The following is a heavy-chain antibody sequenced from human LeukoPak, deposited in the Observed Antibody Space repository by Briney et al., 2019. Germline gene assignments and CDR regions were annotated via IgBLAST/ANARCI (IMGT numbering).Heavy chain of an antibody. Sequence: PSETLSLTCTVSGGSFGNYYWSWIRQPAGKGLEWIGRIYTSGSTNYNPSLKSRVTISVDTSKNQFSLKLSSVTAADTAVYYCARNTYGGNSGYYWGQGTLVTVSS. CDR2: IYTSGST. J-gene: IGHJ4*02. V-gene: IGHV4-4*07. CDR3: ARNTYGGNSGYY. CDR1: GGSFGNYY. D-gene: IGHD4-23*01.